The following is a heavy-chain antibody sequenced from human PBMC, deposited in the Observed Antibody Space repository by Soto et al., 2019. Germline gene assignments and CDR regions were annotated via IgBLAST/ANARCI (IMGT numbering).Heavy chain of an antibody. CDR2: ISYDGREK. Sequence: QEQLVESGGGVVQAGRSLSLSCAASGFTFNFFGMHWVRQAPGKGLEWVAVISYDGREKYYADSVKGRFTMSRDNSKNMVYLEMSSLRPEDTSVYYCAKERRYSFDAFDIWGHGTMVTVSS. V-gene: IGHV3-30*18. CDR3: AKERRYSFDAFDI. J-gene: IGHJ3*02. CDR1: GFTFNFFG. D-gene: IGHD5-12*01.